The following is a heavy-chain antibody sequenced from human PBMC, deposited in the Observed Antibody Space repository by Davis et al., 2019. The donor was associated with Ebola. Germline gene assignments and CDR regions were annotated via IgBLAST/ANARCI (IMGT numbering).Heavy chain of an antibody. D-gene: IGHD4-23*01. CDR3: ARDRRVTSYGMDV. CDR2: IWYDGSNK. J-gene: IGHJ6*02. Sequence: GESLKISCAASGFTFSSYGMHWVRQAPGKGLEWVAVIWYDGSNKYYADSVKGRFTISRDNSKNSLYLQMNSLRAEDTAVYYCARDRRVTSYGMDVWGQGTTVTVSS. CDR1: GFTFSSYG. V-gene: IGHV3-33*01.